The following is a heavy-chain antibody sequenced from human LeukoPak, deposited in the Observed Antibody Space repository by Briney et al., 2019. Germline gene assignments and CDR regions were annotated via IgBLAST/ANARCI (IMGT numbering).Heavy chain of an antibody. CDR2: INHSGST. V-gene: IGHV4-34*01. CDR1: GGSFSGYY. Sequence: KTSETLSLTCAVYGGSFSGYYWSWIRQPPGKGLEWIGEINHSGSTNYNPSLKSRVTISVDTSKNQFSLRLTSVTAADTAVYYCAREHSVGGGLDAFDMWGQGTMVTVSS. J-gene: IGHJ3*02. D-gene: IGHD3-16*01. CDR3: AREHSVGGGLDAFDM.